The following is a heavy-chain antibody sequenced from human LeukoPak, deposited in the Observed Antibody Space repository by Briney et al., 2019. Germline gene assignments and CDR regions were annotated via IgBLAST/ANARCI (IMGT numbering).Heavy chain of an antibody. CDR2: IYYSGST. D-gene: IGHD3-22*01. V-gene: IGHV4-39*01. J-gene: IGHJ4*02. CDR3: ARQSAYYYDSSGYGY. CDR1: GGSISSSSYY. Sequence: PSETLSLTCTVCGGSISSSSYYWGWIRQPPGKGLEWIGSIYYSGSTYYNPSLKSRVTISVDTSKNQFSLKLSSVTAADTAVYYCARQSAYYYDSSGYGYWGQGTLVTVSS.